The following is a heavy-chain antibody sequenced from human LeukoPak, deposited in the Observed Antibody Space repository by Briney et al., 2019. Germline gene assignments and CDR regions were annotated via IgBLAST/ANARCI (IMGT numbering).Heavy chain of an antibody. CDR2: ISAYNGNT. CDR3: ARDMSPHSYNWFDP. V-gene: IGHV1-18*01. D-gene: IGHD2-15*01. CDR1: GYTFTSYG. J-gene: IGHJ5*02. Sequence: ASVKLSCKASGYTFTSYGISWVRQAPGQGLEWMGWISAYNGNTNYAQKLQGRVTMTTDTSTSTAYMELRSLRSDDTAVYYCARDMSPHSYNWFDPWGQGTLVTVSS.